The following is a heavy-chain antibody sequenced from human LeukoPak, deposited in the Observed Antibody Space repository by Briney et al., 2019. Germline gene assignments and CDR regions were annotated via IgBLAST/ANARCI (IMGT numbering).Heavy chain of an antibody. CDR2: IYYSGST. J-gene: IGHJ4*02. CDR3: ARDIVGATYFDY. D-gene: IGHD1-26*01. CDR1: GGSISSYY. Sequence: SETLSLTCTVSGGSISSYYWSWIRQPPGKGLEWIGYIYYSGSTNYNPSLKSRVTISVDTSKNQFSLKLSSVTAADTAVYYCARDIVGATYFDYWGQGTLVTVSS. V-gene: IGHV4-59*01.